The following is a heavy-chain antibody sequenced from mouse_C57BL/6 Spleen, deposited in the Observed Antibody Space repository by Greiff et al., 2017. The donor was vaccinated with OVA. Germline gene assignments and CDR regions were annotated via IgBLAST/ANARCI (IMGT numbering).Heavy chain of an antibody. D-gene: IGHD1-1*01. CDR3: ARRYGSSHFAY. Sequence: EVQLQESGGGLVQPGGSLKLSCAASGFTFSDYYMYWVRQTPEKRLEWVAYISNGGGSTYYPDTVKGRFTISRDNAKNTLYLQMSRLKSEDTAMYYCARRYGSSHFAYWGQGTLVTVSA. V-gene: IGHV5-12*01. J-gene: IGHJ3*01. CDR2: ISNGGGST. CDR1: GFTFSDYY.